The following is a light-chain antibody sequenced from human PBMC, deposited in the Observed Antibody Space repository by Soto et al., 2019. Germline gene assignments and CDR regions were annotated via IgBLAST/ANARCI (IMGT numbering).Light chain of an antibody. V-gene: IGKV4-1*01. CDR1: QSVLYSSNNKNY. CDR3: QQYYSTPLL. J-gene: IGKJ2*01. Sequence: DIVMTQSPDSLAVSLGERATINCKSSQSVLYSSNNKNYLAWYQQKPGQPPKLLIYWAPTRESGVPDRFSGSGSGTDFTLTISSLQAEDVAVYYCQQYYSTPLLFGQGTKVDIK. CDR2: WAP.